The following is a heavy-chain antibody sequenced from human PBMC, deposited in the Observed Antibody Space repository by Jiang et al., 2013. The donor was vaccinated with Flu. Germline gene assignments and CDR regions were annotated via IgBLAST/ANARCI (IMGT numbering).Heavy chain of an antibody. J-gene: IGHJ4*02. CDR2: ISWDGGST. CDR1: GFTFDDYT. Sequence: VVVQPGGSLRLSCAASGFTFDDYTMHWVRQAPGKGLEWVSLISWDGGSTYYADSVKGRFTISRDNSKNSLYLQMNSLRTEDTALYYCATDDSSSWSFDYWGQGTLVTVSS. D-gene: IGHD6-13*01. V-gene: IGHV3-43*01. CDR3: ATDDSSSWSFDY.